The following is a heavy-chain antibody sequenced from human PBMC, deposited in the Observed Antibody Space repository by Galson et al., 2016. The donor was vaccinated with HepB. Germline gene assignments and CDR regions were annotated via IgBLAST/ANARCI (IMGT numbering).Heavy chain of an antibody. V-gene: IGHV3-23*01. Sequence: SLRLSCAASGFPFSNFAMSWVRQAPGRGLEWVSAISGGADGPYYADPVRGRFTISRDNSKNTLYLQMNSLRADDTAVYYCAKMRGHPTDHYYMDVWGKGTTVTVSS. CDR1: GFPFSNFA. CDR2: ISGGADGP. CDR3: AKMRGHPTDHYYMDV. J-gene: IGHJ6*03.